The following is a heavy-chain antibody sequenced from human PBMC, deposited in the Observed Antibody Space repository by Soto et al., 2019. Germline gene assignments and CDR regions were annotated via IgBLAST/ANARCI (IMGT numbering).Heavy chain of an antibody. CDR3: ARVGGGAGNFDY. Sequence: EVQLVESGGGLVQPGGSLRLSCGASGFTFSNYWMHWVRQAPGEGLVWVSRISGDGSFTRFADSVKGRFTISRDNAKNTMSLQMNSLRVDDTAVYYCARVGGGAGNFDYWGQGTLVTVCS. D-gene: IGHD2-21*01. CDR2: ISGDGSFT. V-gene: IGHV3-74*01. CDR1: GFTFSNYW. J-gene: IGHJ4*02.